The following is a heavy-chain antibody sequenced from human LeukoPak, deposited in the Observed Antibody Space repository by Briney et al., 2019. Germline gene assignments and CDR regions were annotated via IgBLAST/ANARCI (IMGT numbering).Heavy chain of an antibody. V-gene: IGHV3-7*01. CDR1: GFTFSSYW. D-gene: IGHD6-13*01. CDR3: ARGIKGSSWYWGAFDI. J-gene: IGHJ3*02. Sequence: PGGSLRLSCAASGFTFSSYWMSWVRQAPGKGLEWVANIKQDGSEKYYVDSVKGRFTISRDNAKNSLYLQMNSLRAEDTAVYYCARGIKGSSWYWGAFDIWGQGTMVTVSS. CDR2: IKQDGSEK.